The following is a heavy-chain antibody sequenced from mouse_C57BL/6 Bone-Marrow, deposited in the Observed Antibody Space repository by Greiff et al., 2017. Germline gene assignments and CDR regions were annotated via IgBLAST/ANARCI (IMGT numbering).Heavy chain of an antibody. D-gene: IGHD2-1*01. CDR2: IYYSGTI. V-gene: IGHV3-5*01. J-gene: IGHJ2*01. CDR3: ARYYGNYLYFDY. CDR1: GISITTGNYR. Sequence: VQLQQSGPGLVKPSQTVFLTCTVTGISITTGNYRWSWIRQFPGNKLEWIGYIYYSGTITYNPSLTSRTTITRDTPKNQFFLEMNSLTAEDTATYYCARYYGNYLYFDYWGQGTTLTVSS.